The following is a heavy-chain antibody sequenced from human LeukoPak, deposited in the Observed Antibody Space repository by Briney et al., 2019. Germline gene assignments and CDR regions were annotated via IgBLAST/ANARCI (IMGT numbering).Heavy chain of an antibody. CDR2: ISGSGGST. J-gene: IGHJ4*02. CDR1: GFTFSSYA. D-gene: IGHD2-2*01. Sequence: GGSLRLSCAASGFTFSSYAMSWVRQAPGKGLEWVSAISGSGGSTYYADSVKGRFTISRDNSKNTLYLQMNSLRAEDTAVYYCAKVLVVVPAAGGYFDYWGQGTLVTVSS. CDR3: AKVLVVVPAAGGYFDY. V-gene: IGHV3-23*01.